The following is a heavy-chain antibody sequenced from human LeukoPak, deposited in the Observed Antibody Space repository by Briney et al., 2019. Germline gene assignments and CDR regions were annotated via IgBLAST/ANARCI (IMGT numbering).Heavy chain of an antibody. J-gene: IGHJ4*02. CDR2: IIPILGIA. D-gene: IGHD5-18*01. V-gene: IGHV1-69*04. Sequence: SVKVSCKASGGTFSSYAISWVRQAPGQGLEWMGRIIPILGIANYAQKFQGRVTITADKSTSTAYMELSSLRSEDTAVYYCASSVDTAMTPDYWGQGTLVTVSS. CDR3: ASSVDTAMTPDY. CDR1: GGTFSSYA.